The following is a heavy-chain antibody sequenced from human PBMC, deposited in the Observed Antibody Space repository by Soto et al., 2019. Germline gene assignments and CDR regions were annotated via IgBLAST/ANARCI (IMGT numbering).Heavy chain of an antibody. Sequence: SETLSLTCAVSGGSISSGGYSWSWIRQPPGKGLEWIGYIYHSGSTYYNPSLKSRVTISVDRSKNQFSLKLSSVTAADTAVYYCARGAGTWEGPDYWGQGTLVTVSS. CDR3: ARGAGTWEGPDY. D-gene: IGHD1-26*01. J-gene: IGHJ4*02. V-gene: IGHV4-30-2*01. CDR1: GGSISSGGYS. CDR2: IYHSGST.